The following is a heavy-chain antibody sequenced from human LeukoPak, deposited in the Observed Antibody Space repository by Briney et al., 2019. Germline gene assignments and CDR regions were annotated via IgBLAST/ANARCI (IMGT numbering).Heavy chain of an antibody. CDR1: GFTVSSNY. Sequence: GGSLRLSCAASGFTVSSNYMSWVRQAPGNGLEWVAVISYDGSNKYYADSVKGRFTISRDNSKNTLYLQMNSLRAEDTAVYYCARDRGYSYGGGYWGQGTLVTVSS. CDR3: ARDRGYSYGGGY. V-gene: IGHV3-30-3*01. CDR2: ISYDGSNK. D-gene: IGHD5-18*01. J-gene: IGHJ4*02.